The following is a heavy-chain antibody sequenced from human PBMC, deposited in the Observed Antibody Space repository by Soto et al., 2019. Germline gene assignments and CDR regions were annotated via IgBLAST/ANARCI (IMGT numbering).Heavy chain of an antibody. D-gene: IGHD4-17*01. J-gene: IGHJ6*02. CDR1: GFTFDDYT. CDR3: AKDIATVTTKPGYYYYYYGMDV. CDR2: ISWDGGST. Sequence: EVQLVESGGVVVQPGGSLRLSCAASGFTFDDYTMHWVRQAPGKGLEWVSLISWDGGSTYYADSVKGRFTISRDNSKNSLYLQMNSLRTEDTALYYCAKDIATVTTKPGYYYYYYGMDVWGQGTTVTVSS. V-gene: IGHV3-43*01.